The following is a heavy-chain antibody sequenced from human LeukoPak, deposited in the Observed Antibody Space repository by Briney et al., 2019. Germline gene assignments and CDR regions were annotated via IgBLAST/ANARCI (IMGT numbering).Heavy chain of an antibody. V-gene: IGHV5-51*01. CDR1: GYSFTSYW. Sequence: GESLKISCKGSGYSFTSYWIGWVRQMPGKGLECMGIIYPGDSDTRYSPSFQGQVTISAVKSINTAYLQWSSLKASDTAMYYCARQYYGSGSFLNWFDPWGQGTLVTVSS. D-gene: IGHD3-10*01. CDR2: IYPGDSDT. J-gene: IGHJ5*02. CDR3: ARQYYGSGSFLNWFDP.